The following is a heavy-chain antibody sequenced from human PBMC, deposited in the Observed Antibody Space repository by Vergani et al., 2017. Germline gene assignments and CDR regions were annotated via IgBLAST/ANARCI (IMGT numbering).Heavy chain of an antibody. CDR3: AREVPAAINSYYYYGMDV. CDR1: GGSISSSSYY. J-gene: IGHJ6*02. V-gene: IGHV4-39*07. D-gene: IGHD2-2*01. Sequence: QLQLQESGPGLVKPSETLSLTCTVSGGSISSSSYYWGWIRQPPGKGLEWIGYIYYSGSTYYNPSLKSRVTISVDTSKNQFSLKLSSVTAADTAVYYCAREVPAAINSYYYYGMDVWGQGTTVTVSS. CDR2: IYYSGST.